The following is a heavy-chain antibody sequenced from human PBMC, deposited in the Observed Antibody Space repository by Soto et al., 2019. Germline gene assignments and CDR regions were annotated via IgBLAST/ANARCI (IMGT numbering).Heavy chain of an antibody. D-gene: IGHD6-19*01. V-gene: IGHV4-39*01. CDR1: GGSISSSGYY. Sequence: QLQLQESGPGLVKPSETLSLTCTVSGGSISSSGYYWGWIRQPPGKGLEWIARISYSGSTYYHPCRKRRLTICVDRSKIQSSLKLKSVTASDSALYYCARPESVAGWYYFDDGGQGTVVIVSS. CDR2: ISYSGST. CDR3: ARPESVAGWYYFDD. J-gene: IGHJ4*02.